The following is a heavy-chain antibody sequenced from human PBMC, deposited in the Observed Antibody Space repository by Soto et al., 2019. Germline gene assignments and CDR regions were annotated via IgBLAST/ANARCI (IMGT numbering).Heavy chain of an antibody. CDR1: GGSISSSNW. V-gene: IGHV4-4*02. CDR2: IYHSGST. J-gene: IGHJ4*02. Sequence: PSETLSLTCAVSGGSISSSNWWSWVRQPPGKGLEWIGEIYHSGSTDYNPSLKSRVTISVDKSKNQFSLKLSSVTAADTAVYYCARDLIAVAGSFDYCGQRTLVTVSS. CDR3: ARDLIAVAGSFDY. D-gene: IGHD6-19*01.